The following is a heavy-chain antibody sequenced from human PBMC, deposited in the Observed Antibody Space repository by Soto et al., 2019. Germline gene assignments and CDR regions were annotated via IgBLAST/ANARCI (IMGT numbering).Heavy chain of an antibody. CDR2: ISGSGGST. D-gene: IGHD6-19*01. CDR1: GFTFSSYA. CDR3: AKVVGMTVLAMEYNCFGT. J-gene: IGHJ5*02. Sequence: GGSLRLSCAASGFTFSSYAMSWVRQAPGKGLEWVSAISGSGGSTYYADSVKGRFTISRDNSKNTLYLQMNSLRAKDTAVYYCAKVVGMTVLAMEYNCFGTWGQGTWVTAPQ. V-gene: IGHV3-23*01.